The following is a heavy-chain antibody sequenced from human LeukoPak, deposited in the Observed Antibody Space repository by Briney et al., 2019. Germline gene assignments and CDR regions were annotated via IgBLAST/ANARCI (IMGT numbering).Heavy chain of an antibody. V-gene: IGHV4-59*08. D-gene: IGHD3-16*02. Sequence: SETLSHTCTVSGGSISSYHWSWIRQPPAKGLEWIGYIYYGGRTNYNPSLKSRVTISVATSKNQFSLKVSSVTAADTAVYYCARHSLKLVDADFDYWGQGTLVTVSS. J-gene: IGHJ4*02. CDR1: GGSISSYH. CDR2: IYYGGRT. CDR3: ARHSLKLVDADFDY.